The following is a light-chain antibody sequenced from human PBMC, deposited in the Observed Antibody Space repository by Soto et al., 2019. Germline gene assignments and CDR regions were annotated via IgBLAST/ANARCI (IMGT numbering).Light chain of an antibody. V-gene: IGKV1-5*03. Sequence: DIQMTQSPSTLSASVGDRVTITCRASQSISSWLAWYQQKPGKAPKLLIYKASSLESGVPSRFSGSGSGTEFTLTISSLQPDDFATYYCQQYNSSPYTFGQGIKLEIK. J-gene: IGKJ2*01. CDR2: KAS. CDR1: QSISSW. CDR3: QQYNSSPYT.